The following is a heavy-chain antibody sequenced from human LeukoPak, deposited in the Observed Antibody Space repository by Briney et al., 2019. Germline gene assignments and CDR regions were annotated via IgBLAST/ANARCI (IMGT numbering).Heavy chain of an antibody. J-gene: IGHJ4*02. CDR2: IYPGDSDT. CDR1: GYSFTSYW. V-gene: IGHV5-51*01. D-gene: IGHD3-3*01. CDR3: AATYYDFWSGYYEFDY. Sequence: GESLKISCKGSGYSFTSYWIGWVRQMPGKGLEWMGIIYPGDSDTRYSPSFQGQVTISADKSISTAYLQWSSLKASDTAMYYCAATYYDFWSGYYEFDYWGRGTLVTVSS.